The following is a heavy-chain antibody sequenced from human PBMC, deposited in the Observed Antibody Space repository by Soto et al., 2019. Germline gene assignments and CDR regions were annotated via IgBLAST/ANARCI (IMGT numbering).Heavy chain of an antibody. V-gene: IGHV4-39*01. J-gene: IGHJ3*02. CDR1: GGSISSSSYY. CDR3: AVYCSTTSCLRRAFDI. D-gene: IGHD2-2*01. CDR2: TYSSGST. Sequence: QLQLQESGPGLVKPSETLSLTCTVSGGSISSSSYYWGWIRQPPGKGLEWIGSTYSSGSTYSNPSLKSRVTISVDTSKNQFSLKLSSVTAADTAVYYCAVYCSTTSCLRRAFDIWGQGTKVTVSS.